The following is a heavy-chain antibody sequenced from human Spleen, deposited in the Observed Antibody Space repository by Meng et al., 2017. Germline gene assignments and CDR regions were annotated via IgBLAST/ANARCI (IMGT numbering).Heavy chain of an antibody. CDR2: IIPIFGTA. V-gene: IGHV1-69*13. CDR1: GYTFTAYF. J-gene: IGHJ4*02. D-gene: IGHD4-23*01. Sequence: SVKVSCKASGYTFTAYFIYWVRQAPGQGLEWMGGIIPIFGTANYAQKFQGRVTITADESTSTAYMELSSLRSEDTAVYYCARAASISGNSDFDYWGQGTLVTVSS. CDR3: ARAASISGNSDFDY.